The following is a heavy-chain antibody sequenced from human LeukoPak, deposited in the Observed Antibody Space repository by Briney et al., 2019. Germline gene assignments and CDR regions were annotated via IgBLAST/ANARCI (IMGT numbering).Heavy chain of an antibody. J-gene: IGHJ4*02. CDR3: AKDQNTVATAPFDY. D-gene: IGHD4-17*01. CDR2: INSAGST. V-gene: IGHV3-23*01. CDR1: GFTFSSYA. Sequence: GGSLRLSCAASGFTFSSYAMSWVRQAPGKGLEWVSAINSAGSTYYGDSVRGRFTISRDNSKNVLHLQMNSLRAEDTALYYCAKDQNTVATAPFDYWGLGTLVTVSP.